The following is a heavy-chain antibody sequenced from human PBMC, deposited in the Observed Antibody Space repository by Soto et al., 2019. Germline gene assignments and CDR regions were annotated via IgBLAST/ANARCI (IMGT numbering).Heavy chain of an antibody. D-gene: IGHD3-22*01. CDR3: ARDYYDSRGLLAY. CDR1: GGRFRSYA. V-gene: IGHV1-69*13. J-gene: IGHJ4*02. CDR2: IIPIFGTA. Sequence: ASVKVSCEACGGRFRSYASSWVRQATGQGLEWMGGIIPIFGTANYAQKFQGRVTITADESTSTAYMELSSLRSEDTAVYYCARDYYDSRGLLAYWGQGTLVTVSP.